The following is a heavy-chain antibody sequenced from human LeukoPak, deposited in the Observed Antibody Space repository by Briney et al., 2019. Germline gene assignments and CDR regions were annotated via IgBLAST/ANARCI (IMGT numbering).Heavy chain of an antibody. D-gene: IGHD6-19*01. J-gene: IGHJ4*02. Sequence: GGSLRLSCAASGFTFSSYAMSWVRQAPGKGLEWVSAISGSGGSTYYADSVKGRFIISRDNAKNSVYLQMNSLRAEDTAVYYCAKCETGYSSGWYYDYWGQGTLVTVSS. CDR1: GFTFSSYA. CDR2: ISGSGGST. V-gene: IGHV3-23*01. CDR3: AKCETGYSSGWYYDY.